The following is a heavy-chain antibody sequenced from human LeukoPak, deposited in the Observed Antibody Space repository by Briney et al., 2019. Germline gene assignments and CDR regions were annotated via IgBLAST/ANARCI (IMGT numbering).Heavy chain of an antibody. CDR2: ISWNSGGI. CDR1: GFTFDDYA. CDR3: ARGGGWSGSNWFDP. Sequence: GRSLRLSCAASGFTFDDYAMHWVRQAPGKGLEWVSGISWNSGGIGYADSVKGRFTISRDNAKNSLYLQMNSLRAEDMALYYCARGGGWSGSNWFDPWGQGTLVTVSS. D-gene: IGHD3-3*01. J-gene: IGHJ5*02. V-gene: IGHV3-9*03.